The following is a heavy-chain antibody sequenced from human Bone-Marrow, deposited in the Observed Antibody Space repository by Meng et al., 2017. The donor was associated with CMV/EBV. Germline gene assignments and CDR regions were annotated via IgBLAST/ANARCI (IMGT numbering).Heavy chain of an antibody. J-gene: IGHJ5*02. CDR2: INPNTGGT. CDR3: ARVPQYDSSGYYAP. D-gene: IGHD3-22*01. Sequence: ASVKVSCKASGYTFIDYYMHWVRQAPGQGLEWMGWINPNTGGTNYAQKFQGRVTMTRDTSIRTAYMELSTLRSDDTAVYYRARVPQYDSSGYYAPWGQGTLVTVSS. V-gene: IGHV1-2*02. CDR1: GYTFIDYY.